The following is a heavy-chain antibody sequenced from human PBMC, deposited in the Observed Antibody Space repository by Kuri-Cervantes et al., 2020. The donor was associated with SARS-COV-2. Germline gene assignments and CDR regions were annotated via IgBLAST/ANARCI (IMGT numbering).Heavy chain of an antibody. Sequence: SGPTLVKPTQTLTLTCTFSGFSLTTSGMCVAWIRQPPVKALEWLARIDWDDDKYYKTSLNTRLSISKDTSKDRVVLTMTNMDPVDTATYYCVRIRAATVIADYWGQGTLVTVSS. D-gene: IGHD4-11*01. V-gene: IGHV2-70*11. CDR1: GFSLTTSGMC. CDR2: IDWDDDK. CDR3: VRIRAATVIADY. J-gene: IGHJ4*02.